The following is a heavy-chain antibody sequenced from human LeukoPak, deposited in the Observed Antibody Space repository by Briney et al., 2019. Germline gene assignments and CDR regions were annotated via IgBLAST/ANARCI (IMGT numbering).Heavy chain of an antibody. D-gene: IGHD4-23*01. CDR2: IYSGGST. V-gene: IGHV3-66*02. J-gene: IGHJ5*02. Sequence: PRGSLRLSCAASGFTVSSNYMSWVRQAPGKGLEWVSVIYSGGSTYYADSVKGRFTISRDNSKNTLYLQMNSLRAEDTAVYYCARLRWGDWFDPWGQGTLVTVSS. CDR1: GFTVSSNY. CDR3: ARLRWGDWFDP.